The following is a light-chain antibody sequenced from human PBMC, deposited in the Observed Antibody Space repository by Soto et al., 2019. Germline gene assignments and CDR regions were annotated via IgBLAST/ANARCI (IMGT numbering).Light chain of an antibody. CDR3: LTYAGSNNLV. V-gene: IGLV2-8*01. CDR1: RSDVGAYDF. J-gene: IGLJ3*02. Sequence: QSVLTQPPSASGSPGQSVTISCTGTRSDVGAYDFVPWYQHHPGKAPKLIIYEVVKRPSGVPDRFSGSKSGNTASLTVSGLQTEDEADYYCLTYAGSNNLVFGGGTKLTVL. CDR2: EVV.